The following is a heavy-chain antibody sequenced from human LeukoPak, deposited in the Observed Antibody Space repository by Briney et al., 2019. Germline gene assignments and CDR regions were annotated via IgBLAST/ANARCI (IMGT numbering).Heavy chain of an antibody. V-gene: IGHV3-11*01. Sequence: GGSLRLSCAASGFTFSDYYMSWIRQAPGKGLEWVSYISSSGSTIYYADSVKGRFTISRDNAKNSLYLQMNSLRAEDTAVYYCARLEVRGVIGYYYYGMDVWGQGTTVTVSS. D-gene: IGHD3-10*01. CDR3: ARLEVRGVIGYYYYGMDV. CDR2: ISSSGSTI. J-gene: IGHJ6*02. CDR1: GFTFSDYY.